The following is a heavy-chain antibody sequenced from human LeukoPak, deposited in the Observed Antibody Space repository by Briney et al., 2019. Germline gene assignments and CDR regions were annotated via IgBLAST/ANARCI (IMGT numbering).Heavy chain of an antibody. CDR1: GYGFTNDW. Sequence: GESLKISCQGSGYGFTNDWIGWVRQMPGKGLEWMGIIYPGDSNTRYSPSFQGQVTITADKSISTAYLQWSSLKASDTAKYYCARHTKYSTSSRVFDYWGQGTLVTVSS. D-gene: IGHD6-6*01. CDR2: IYPGDSNT. V-gene: IGHV5-51*01. CDR3: ARHTKYSTSSRVFDY. J-gene: IGHJ4*02.